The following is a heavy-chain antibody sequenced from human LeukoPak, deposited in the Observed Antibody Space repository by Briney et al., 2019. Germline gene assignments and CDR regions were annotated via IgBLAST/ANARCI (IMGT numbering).Heavy chain of an antibody. CDR3: ARYSLAEAGALDS. D-gene: IGHD6-19*01. J-gene: IGHJ4*02. CDR2: TYSRSKWYY. Sequence: SETLSLTCSINGDRVSSNIAAWNWIMHSPSRGLEWLGRTYSRSKWYYDYALSVKSRISINPDTSKNQFSLQLNSVTPEDTAIYYCARYSLAEAGALDSWGQGTLVTVSS. V-gene: IGHV6-1*01. CDR1: GDRVSSNIAA.